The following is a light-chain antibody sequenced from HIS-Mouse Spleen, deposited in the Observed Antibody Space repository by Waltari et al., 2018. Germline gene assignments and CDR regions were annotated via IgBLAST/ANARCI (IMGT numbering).Light chain of an antibody. CDR2: GAS. J-gene: IGKJ4*01. Sequence: EIVLTQSPGTLSLSPGERATLSCRASQSVSSSYLAWYQQKPGQAPRLLIYGASSRATGIPDRLSGSGSGTDFTLTISRLEPEDFAVYYCQQYGSSPRTLTFGGGTKVEIK. CDR1: QSVSSSY. V-gene: IGKV3-20*01. CDR3: QQYGSSPRTLT.